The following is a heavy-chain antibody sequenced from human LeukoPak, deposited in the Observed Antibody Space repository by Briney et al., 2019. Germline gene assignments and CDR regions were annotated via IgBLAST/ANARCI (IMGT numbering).Heavy chain of an antibody. CDR3: ARGDYYDDCGYSD. J-gene: IGHJ4*02. CDR1: GFTVSTTY. V-gene: IGHV3-53*04. D-gene: IGHD3-22*01. CDR2: LYRGGAT. Sequence: GSLRLSCEVSGFTVSTTYMSWVRQAPGKGLGWVSILYRGGATYYADSVKGRFSISRHDSNNTLFLQMNSLRPEDTAVYYCARGDYYDDCGYSDWGQGTLVTVSS.